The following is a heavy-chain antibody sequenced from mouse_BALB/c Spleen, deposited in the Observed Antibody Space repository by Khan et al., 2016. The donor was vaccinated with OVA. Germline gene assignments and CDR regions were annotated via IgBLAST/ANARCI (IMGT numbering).Heavy chain of an antibody. CDR1: GFNIKDYY. CDR3: ARRGYGNYWFAY. J-gene: IGHJ3*01. CDR2: IDPENGNT. D-gene: IGHD2-1*01. Sequence: EVELKESGAELVRPGALVKLSCKASGFNIKDYYMLWVKQRPEQGLEWIGWIDPENGNTIYDPKFQAKASITADTSSNTAYLQLSSLTSEDTAVYYCARRGYGNYWFAYWGQGTLVTVSA. V-gene: IGHV14-1*02.